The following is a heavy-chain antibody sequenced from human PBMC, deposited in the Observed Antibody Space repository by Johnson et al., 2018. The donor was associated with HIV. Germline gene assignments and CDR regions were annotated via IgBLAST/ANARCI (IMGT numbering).Heavy chain of an antibody. CDR3: ARGEDGVDAFDI. CDR2: IKHDGSEK. J-gene: IGHJ3*02. V-gene: IGHV3-7*02. CDR1: GFTFSRYW. D-gene: IGHD4-17*01. Sequence: VQLVESGGGLVQPGGSLRLSCAASGFTFSRYWMSWVRQAPGKGLEWVANIKHDGSEKYYVDSMTGRFTISRDNAKNSLYLQMNSLRAEDTAVYYCARGEDGVDAFDIWGQGTMVTVSS.